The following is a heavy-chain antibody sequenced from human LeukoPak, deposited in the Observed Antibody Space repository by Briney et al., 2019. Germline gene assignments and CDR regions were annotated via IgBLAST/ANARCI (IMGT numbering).Heavy chain of an antibody. CDR2: IYHSGST. Sequence: SETLSLTCAVSGYSISSGYYWGWIRQPPGKGLEWIGSIYHSGSTYYNPSLKSRVTISVDTSKNQFSLKLSSVTAADTAVYYCARHIRPGYSYGLFDYWGQGTLVTVSS. D-gene: IGHD5-18*01. J-gene: IGHJ4*02. V-gene: IGHV4-38-2*01. CDR1: GYSISSGYY. CDR3: ARHIRPGYSYGLFDY.